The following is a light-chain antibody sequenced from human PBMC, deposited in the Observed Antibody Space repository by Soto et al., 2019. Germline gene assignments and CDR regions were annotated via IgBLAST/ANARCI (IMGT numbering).Light chain of an antibody. V-gene: IGLV2-14*01. CDR1: SSDVGGYNY. J-gene: IGLJ2*01. CDR3: SSYTSSSTLV. Sequence: QSVLTQPASVSGSPGQSITISCTGTSSDVGGYNYVSWYQQHPGKAPKLMISEVSNRPSGVSNRFSGSKSGNTASLTISGLQAEDEAEYYCSSYTSSSTLVFGGGTKLTVL. CDR2: EVS.